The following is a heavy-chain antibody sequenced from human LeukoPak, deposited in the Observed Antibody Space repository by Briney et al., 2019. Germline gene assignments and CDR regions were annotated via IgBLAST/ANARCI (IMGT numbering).Heavy chain of an antibody. V-gene: IGHV1-2*02. Sequence: ASVKVSCKASGYTFTGYYMHWVRQAPGQGLEWMGWINPNSGGTNYAQKFQGRVTMTRDTSISTAYMELSGLRSDDTAVYYCARVWGYCSSTSCYDYGMDVWGQGTTVTVSS. CDR1: GYTFTGYY. CDR2: INPNSGGT. J-gene: IGHJ6*02. CDR3: ARVWGYCSSTSCYDYGMDV. D-gene: IGHD2-2*01.